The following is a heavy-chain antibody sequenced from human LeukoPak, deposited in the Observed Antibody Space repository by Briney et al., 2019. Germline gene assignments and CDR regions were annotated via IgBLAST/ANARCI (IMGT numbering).Heavy chain of an antibody. Sequence: GGALRRSCAAPGFTCSSYAMQWVRQAPGKGLEWVAVISYDGSNKYYANSVKGRFTISRDNSKNTLYLPMNSLRAEDTAVYYCARDPTRSSSWYYYYYGMDVWGQGTTVTVSS. J-gene: IGHJ6*02. CDR1: GFTCSSYA. V-gene: IGHV3-30-3*01. CDR3: ARDPTRSSSWYYYYYGMDV. CDR2: ISYDGSNK. D-gene: IGHD6-13*01.